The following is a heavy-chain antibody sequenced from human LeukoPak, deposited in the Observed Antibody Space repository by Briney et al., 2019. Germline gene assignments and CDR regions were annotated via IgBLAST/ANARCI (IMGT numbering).Heavy chain of an antibody. CDR1: GGSINGYY. Sequence: SETLSLTCTVSGGSINGYYWNWIRQPAGKGLEWIGRIYNSESINYNPSLKSRVTMSIDTSKNQFSLKLNSVTAADTAVYYCARDRSSSYTRDWFDPWGQGALVTVSS. J-gene: IGHJ5*02. V-gene: IGHV4-4*07. CDR2: IYNSESI. D-gene: IGHD6-13*01. CDR3: ARDRSSSYTRDWFDP.